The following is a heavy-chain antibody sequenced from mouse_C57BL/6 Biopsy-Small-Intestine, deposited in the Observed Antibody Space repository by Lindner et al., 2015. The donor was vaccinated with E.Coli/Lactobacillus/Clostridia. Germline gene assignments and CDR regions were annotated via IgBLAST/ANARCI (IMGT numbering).Heavy chain of an antibody. J-gene: IGHJ4*01. D-gene: IGHD1-1*01. Sequence: VQLQESGGGLVKPGGSLKLSCAASGFTFSSYAMSWVRQTPEKRLEWVATISDGGSYTYYPDNVKGRFTISRDNAKNNLYLQMSHLKSEDTAMYYCARRTVVDYYAMDYWGQGTSVTVSS. CDR2: ISDGGSYT. CDR1: GFTFSSYA. V-gene: IGHV5-4*01. CDR3: ARRTVVDYYAMDY.